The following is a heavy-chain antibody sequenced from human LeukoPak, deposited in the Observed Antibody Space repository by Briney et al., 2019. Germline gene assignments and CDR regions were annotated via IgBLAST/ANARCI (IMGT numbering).Heavy chain of an antibody. CDR1: GFTFSSCG. V-gene: IGHV3-30*02. Sequence: GGSLRLSCAASGFTFSSCGMHWVRQAPGKGLEWVAFVRYDGNNKYYADSVKGRFTISRDNSKNTLYLQMNSLKTEDTAAYYCAKDRGYYDSSGYSDFDYWGQGILVAVSS. J-gene: IGHJ4*02. D-gene: IGHD3-22*01. CDR3: AKDRGYYDSSGYSDFDY. CDR2: VRYDGNNK.